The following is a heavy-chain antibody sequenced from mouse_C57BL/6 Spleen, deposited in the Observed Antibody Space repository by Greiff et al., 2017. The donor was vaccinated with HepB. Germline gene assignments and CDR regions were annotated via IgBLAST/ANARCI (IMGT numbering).Heavy chain of an antibody. CDR1: GYTFTDYN. J-gene: IGHJ1*03. CDR3: ARTLNDGYYCWYFDV. V-gene: IGHV1-22*01. D-gene: IGHD2-3*01. CDR2: INPNNGGT. Sequence: VQLKESGPELVKPGASVKMSCKASGYTFTDYNMHWVKQSHGKSLEWIGYINPNNGGTSYNQKFKGKATLTVNKSSSTAYMELRSLTSEDSAVYYCARTLNDGYYCWYFDVWGTGTTVTVSS.